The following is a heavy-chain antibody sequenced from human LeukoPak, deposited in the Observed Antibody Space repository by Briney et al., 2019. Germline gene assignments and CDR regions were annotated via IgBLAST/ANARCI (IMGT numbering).Heavy chain of an antibody. CDR3: SREGSDYYGSGSYYRSYYYYMDV. D-gene: IGHD3-10*01. Sequence: PETLSLTCTVSGGSISSYYWSWIRQPAGKGLEWIGRIYTSGSTNYNPSLKSRVTMSVDTSKNQFSLKLSSVTAADTAVYYCSREGSDYYGSGSYYRSYYYYMDVWGKGTTVTISS. CDR2: IYTSGST. J-gene: IGHJ6*03. CDR1: GGSISSYY. V-gene: IGHV4-4*07.